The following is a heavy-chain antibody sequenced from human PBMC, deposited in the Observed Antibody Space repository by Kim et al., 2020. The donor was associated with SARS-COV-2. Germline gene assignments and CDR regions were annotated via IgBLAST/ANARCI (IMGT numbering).Heavy chain of an antibody. CDR2: ISGSGGST. Sequence: GGSLRLSCAASGFTFGSYAMSWVRQAPGKGLEWVSTISGSGGSTYYADSVKGRFTISRDNSKNTLYLHMNSLRAEDTALFYCAKVRVANTIRDAFDIWGQGTMVTGSS. V-gene: IGHV3-23*01. J-gene: IGHJ3*02. CDR3: AKVRVANTIRDAFDI. D-gene: IGHD3-22*01. CDR1: GFTFGSYA.